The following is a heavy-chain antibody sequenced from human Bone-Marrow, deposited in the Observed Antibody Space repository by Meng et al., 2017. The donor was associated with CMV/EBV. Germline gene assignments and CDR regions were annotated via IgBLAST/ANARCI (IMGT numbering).Heavy chain of an antibody. Sequence: ASVKVSCKASGYIFTDYYMHWVRQAPGQGLEWMGWINPNSGGTNYAQNFQGRVTMSSDTSISTAYMELSRLRSDDTAVDYCAKAHYYYNMDVWGQGTTVTVSS. CDR3: AKAHYYYNMDV. J-gene: IGHJ6*02. CDR1: GYIFTDYY. CDR2: INPNSGGT. V-gene: IGHV1-2*02.